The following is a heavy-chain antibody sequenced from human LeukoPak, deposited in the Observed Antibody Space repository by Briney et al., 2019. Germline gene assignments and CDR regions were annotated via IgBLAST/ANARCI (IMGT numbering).Heavy chain of an antibody. J-gene: IGHJ6*03. CDR1: GGSISSYY. V-gene: IGHV4-59*12. Sequence: PSETLSLTCTVSGGSISSYYWSWIRQPPGKGLDCIGYIYHSGSTNYNPSLKSRVTMSVDTSKNQFSLKLSSVTAADTAVYYCARGVRITIFGVAKTPYYYYYMDVWGKGTTVSVSS. CDR3: ARGVRITIFGVAKTPYYYYYMDV. CDR2: IYHSGST. D-gene: IGHD3-3*01.